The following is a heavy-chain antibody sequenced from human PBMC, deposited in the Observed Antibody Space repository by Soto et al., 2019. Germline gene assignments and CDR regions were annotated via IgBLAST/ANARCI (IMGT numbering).Heavy chain of an antibody. V-gene: IGHV4-39*01. CDR1: GGSISSSSYY. J-gene: IGHJ4*02. CDR3: ATGGPYYDFWSGYYPLDY. D-gene: IGHD3-3*01. Sequence: SETLSLTCTVSGGSISSSSYYWGWIRQPPGKGLEWIGSIYYSGSTYYNPSLKSRVTISVDTSKNQFSLKLSSVTAADTAVYYCATGGPYYDFWSGYYPLDYWGQGTLVTVSS. CDR2: IYYSGST.